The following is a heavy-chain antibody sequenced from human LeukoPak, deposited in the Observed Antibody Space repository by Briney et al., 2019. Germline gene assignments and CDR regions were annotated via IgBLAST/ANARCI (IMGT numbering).Heavy chain of an antibody. J-gene: IGHJ4*02. D-gene: IGHD7-27*01. CDR2: INLGGSAK. CDR3: AAWGKYNY. CDR1: GFTLSGYW. Sequence: GGSLRLSCAASGFTLSGYWMNWVHQAPGKGLEWVANINLGGSAKLYVDSVKGRFTISRDNAKNSLDLQMNSLKVEDTAAYYCAAWGKYNYWGQGTLVTVSS. V-gene: IGHV3-7*01.